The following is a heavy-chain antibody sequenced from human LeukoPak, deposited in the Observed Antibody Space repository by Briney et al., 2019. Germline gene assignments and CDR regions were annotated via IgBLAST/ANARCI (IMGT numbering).Heavy chain of an antibody. CDR1: GDSISSISYY. V-gene: IGHV4-39*01. J-gene: IGHJ4*02. CDR3: AANSADYNTLGSSYKV. D-gene: IGHD3-10*01. CDR2: IYYRGST. Sequence: SETLSLTCTVSGDSISSISYYWGWIRQPPGKGLEWVGHIYYRGSTFYNSSLKSRVTISVDTSKNQFSLKLTSVTAADTAVYYCAANSADYNTLGSSYKVWGQGTLVTVSS.